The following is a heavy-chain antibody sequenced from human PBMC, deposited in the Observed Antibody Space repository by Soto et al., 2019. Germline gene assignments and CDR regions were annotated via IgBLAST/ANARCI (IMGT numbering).Heavy chain of an antibody. CDR2: IKEDGSEK. J-gene: IGHJ4*02. CDR3: TSGGKNYFDN. CDR1: GFTCSGYW. Sequence: PVGSLRLSCAASGFTCSGYWMSWVRQAPGKGLEWVASIKEDGSEKYYLDSVKGRCSISRDNAKNSLYLQMNSLRAEDTAVYYCTSGGKNYFDNWGQGTLVTVSS. V-gene: IGHV3-7*05.